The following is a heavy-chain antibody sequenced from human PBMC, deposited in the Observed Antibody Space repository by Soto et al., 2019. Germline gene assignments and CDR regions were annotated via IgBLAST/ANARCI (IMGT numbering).Heavy chain of an antibody. CDR2: IGGSGTGGRT. CDR1: GLTFSTYA. V-gene: IGHV3-23*01. CDR3: TKTSGCLHGYNSDYYGMDI. Sequence: EVHLLESGGDLVQPGGSLRLSCTASGLTFSTYAMSWVRQAPGKGLEWVSAIGGSGTGGRTYYADSVKGRFTISRDNSNHPVYLQMKSFAADAAEVYYSTKTSGCLHGYNSDYYGMDIWGQGTTVTVSS. J-gene: IGHJ6*02. D-gene: IGHD5-12*01.